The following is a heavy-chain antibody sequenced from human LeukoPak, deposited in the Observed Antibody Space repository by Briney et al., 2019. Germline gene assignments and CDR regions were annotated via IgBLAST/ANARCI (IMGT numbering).Heavy chain of an antibody. CDR2: SSSNKGEP. Sequence: SVKVSCKASGYTFSNYGIGWVRQAPAQGLEWMGWSSSNKGEPDYAQKLQGRVTRPPDPSTRTASVELRSLRSDDTAVYYCARVVSGGLRYFAWLWGQGTLVTVSS. CDR3: ARVVSGGLRYFAWL. J-gene: IGHJ4*02. CDR1: GYTFSNYG. D-gene: IGHD3-9*01. V-gene: IGHV1-18*01.